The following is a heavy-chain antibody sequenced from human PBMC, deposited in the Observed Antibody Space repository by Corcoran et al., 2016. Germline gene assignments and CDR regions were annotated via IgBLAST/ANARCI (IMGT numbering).Heavy chain of an antibody. CDR3: ARKGIAAAGTTRRKWFDP. J-gene: IGHJ5*02. V-gene: IGHV4-34*01. Sequence: QVQLQQWGAGLLKPSETLSLTCAVYGGSFSGYYWSWIRQPPGKGLEWIGEINHSGSTNYNPSLKSRVTISVDTSKNQFSLKLSSVTAADTAVYYCARKGIAAAGTTRRKWFDPWGQGTLVTISS. D-gene: IGHD6-13*01. CDR2: INHSGST. CDR1: GGSFSGYY.